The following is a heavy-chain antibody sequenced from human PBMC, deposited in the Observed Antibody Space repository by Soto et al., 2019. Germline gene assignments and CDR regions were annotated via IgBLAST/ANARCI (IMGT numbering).Heavy chain of an antibody. Sequence: GGSLRLSCAASGFTFDDYTMHWVRQAPGKGLEWVSLISWDGGSTYYADSVKGRFTISRDNSKNSLYLQMNSLRTEDTALYYCAKDMVRGYCSSTSCHYYYYGMDVWGQGTTVTVSS. CDR1: GFTFDDYT. CDR3: AKDMVRGYCSSTSCHYYYYGMDV. CDR2: ISWDGGST. D-gene: IGHD2-2*01. V-gene: IGHV3-43*01. J-gene: IGHJ6*02.